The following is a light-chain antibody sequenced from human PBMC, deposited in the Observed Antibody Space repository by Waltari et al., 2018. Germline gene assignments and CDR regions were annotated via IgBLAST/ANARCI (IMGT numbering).Light chain of an antibody. J-gene: IGKJ2*01. V-gene: IGKV1-33*01. CDR2: KTS. CDR3: QYFDNLPMFT. Sequence: DIQLTQSPSSLAASVGDRVTLTCRASQDIGGYLNWYQQQPGKAPKLLLYKTSIWNSGVPSRFSGGSSRIDYTLTITNLQPEDIATYYCQYFDNLPMFTFGPGTKVEIK. CDR1: QDIGGY.